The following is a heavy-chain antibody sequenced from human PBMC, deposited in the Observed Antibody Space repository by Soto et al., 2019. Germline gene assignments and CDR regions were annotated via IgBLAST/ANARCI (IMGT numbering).Heavy chain of an antibody. CDR2: LNTSGGST. CDR1: GYSFTQYY. CDR3: VGLNRWYFDL. V-gene: IGHV1-46*03. Sequence: QVQLVQSGAEVKKPGASVKVSCKASGYSFTQYYIHWVRQAPGQGLEWMGILNTSGGSTSYAQKFQGRVTMTRDTSTSTVYMELTSLRSDDTAMYYCVGLNRWYFDLWGRGTLVSVSS. J-gene: IGHJ2*01.